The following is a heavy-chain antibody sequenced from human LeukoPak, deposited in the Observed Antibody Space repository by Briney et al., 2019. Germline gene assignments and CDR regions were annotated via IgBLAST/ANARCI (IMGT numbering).Heavy chain of an antibody. Sequence: GGSLRLSCAASGFTFSSYAMHWVRQAPGQGLEWVAVISYDGSNKYYADSVKGRFTISRDNSKNTLYLQMNSLRAEDTAVYYCARDRTGYGDSGPFDYWGQGTLVTVSS. D-gene: IGHD4-17*01. CDR1: GFTFSSYA. CDR2: ISYDGSNK. CDR3: ARDRTGYGDSGPFDY. V-gene: IGHV3-30-3*01. J-gene: IGHJ4*02.